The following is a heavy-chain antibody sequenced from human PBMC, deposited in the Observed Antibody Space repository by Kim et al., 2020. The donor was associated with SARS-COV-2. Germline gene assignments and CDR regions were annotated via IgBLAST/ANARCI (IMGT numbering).Heavy chain of an antibody. CDR2: IWYDGSNK. V-gene: IGHV3-33*01. CDR1: GFTFSSYG. Sequence: GGSLRLSCAASGFTFSSYGMHWVRQAPGKGLEWVAVIWYDGSNKYYADSVKGRFTISRDNSKNTLYLQMNSLRAEDTAVYYCARATDNTEWSSSWYGVVSYYGMDVWGQGTTVTVSS. J-gene: IGHJ6*02. D-gene: IGHD6-13*01. CDR3: ARATDNTEWSSSWYGVVSYYGMDV.